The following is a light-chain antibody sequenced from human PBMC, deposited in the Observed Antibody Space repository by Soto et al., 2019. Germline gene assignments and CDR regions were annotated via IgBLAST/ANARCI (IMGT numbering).Light chain of an antibody. CDR1: QTISSW. CDR2: KAS. CDR3: QHYNSYSET. V-gene: IGKV1-5*03. J-gene: IGKJ1*01. Sequence: DIQMTQSPSTLCGSVGDRVTFACRASQTISSWLAWYQQKPGKAPKLLIYKASTLKSGVPSRFSGSGSGTEFTLTISSLQPDDFATYYCQHYNSYSETFGQGTKVDIK.